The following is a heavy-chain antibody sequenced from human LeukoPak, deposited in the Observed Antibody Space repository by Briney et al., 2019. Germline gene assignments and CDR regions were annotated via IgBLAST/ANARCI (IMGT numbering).Heavy chain of an antibody. CDR3: ARVVIPVPYYFDY. V-gene: IGHV3-23*01. CDR1: GFTFSSYT. CDR2: ISVNGGST. J-gene: IGHJ4*02. D-gene: IGHD2-2*01. Sequence: PGGSLRLSCAASGFTFSSYTMSWVRQAPGKGLEWVSSISVNGGSTKYADSVKGRFTISRDTSNNALYLQMNSLRAEDTAIYYCARVVIPVPYYFDYWGQGTLVTVSS.